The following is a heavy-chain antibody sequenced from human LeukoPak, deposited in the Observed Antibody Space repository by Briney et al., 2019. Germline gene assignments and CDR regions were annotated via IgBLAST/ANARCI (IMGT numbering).Heavy chain of an antibody. CDR3: ARGGSSWRRVDY. J-gene: IGHJ4*02. V-gene: IGHV4-61*02. CDR2: IYTSGST. D-gene: IGHD6-13*01. Sequence: SETLSLTCTVSGGSISSSSYYWGWIRQPAGKGLEWIGRIYTSGSTNYNPSLKSRVTMSVDTSKNQFSLKLSSVTAADTAVYYCARGGSSWRRVDYWGQGTLVTVSS. CDR1: GGSISSSSYY.